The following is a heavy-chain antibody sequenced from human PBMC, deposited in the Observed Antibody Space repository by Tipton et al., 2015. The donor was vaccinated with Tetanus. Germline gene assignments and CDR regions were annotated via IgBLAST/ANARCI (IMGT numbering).Heavy chain of an antibody. CDR3: ARRRTNTNLFFWFES. CDR1: GYSFPHYY. CDR2: IHPGDSDI. D-gene: IGHD1/OR15-1a*01. J-gene: IGHJ5*01. V-gene: IGHV5-51*01. Sequence: MQLVQSGAEVKKPGESLKISRQASGYSFPHYYIAWVRHMPGKGLEWMGTIHPGDSDIQYSPSLRGQVAISADKSINTAFLQWSSLKASDTAIYYCARRRTNTNLFFWFESWGQGTPVIVSS.